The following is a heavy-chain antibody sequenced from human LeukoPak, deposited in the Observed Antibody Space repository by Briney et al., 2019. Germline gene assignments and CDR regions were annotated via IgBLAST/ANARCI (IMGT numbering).Heavy chain of an antibody. CDR1: GFIVSSNY. CDR2: IYTGGST. V-gene: IGHV3-53*05. CDR3: VGNFDY. D-gene: IGHD7-27*01. J-gene: IGHJ4*02. Sequence: GGSLRLSCAASGFIVSSNYMSRVRQAPGKGLEWVSIIYTGGSTHYTDSVKGRFTISRDNSKNMLYLQMNSLRAEDTAVYYCVGNFDYWGQGTLVTVSS.